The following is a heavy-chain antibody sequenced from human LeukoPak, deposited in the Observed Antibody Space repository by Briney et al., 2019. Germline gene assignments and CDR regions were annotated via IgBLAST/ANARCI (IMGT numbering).Heavy chain of an antibody. Sequence: KPLGTLSLSCALSGGSLSVFFWSWVPPPPREGLEWVWRIYTSGSTNYNPSLKSRVTMSVDTSKNQFSLKLSSVTAADTAVYYCARDLRSGYDLSWFDPWGQGTLVTVSS. CDR3: ARDLRSGYDLSWFDP. D-gene: IGHD5-12*01. CDR2: IYTSGST. J-gene: IGHJ5*02. V-gene: IGHV4-4*07. CDR1: GGSLSVFF.